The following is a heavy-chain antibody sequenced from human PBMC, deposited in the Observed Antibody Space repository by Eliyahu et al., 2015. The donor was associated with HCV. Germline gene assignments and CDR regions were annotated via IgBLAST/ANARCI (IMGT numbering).Heavy chain of an antibody. J-gene: IGHJ4*02. CDR1: GFTFGXXT. V-gene: IGHV3-43*01. D-gene: IGHD3-22*01. Sequence: EVQLVESGGVVVQPGGSLRLSCAAXGFTFGXXTXXWVRQAPGKGLEWVSLISWDGGSTYYADSVKGRFTISRDNSKNPLYLQMNSLRTEDTALYYCAKSHYYDSSGYHRYYFDYWGQGTLVTVSS. CDR3: AKSHYYDSSGYHRYYFDY. CDR2: ISWDGGST.